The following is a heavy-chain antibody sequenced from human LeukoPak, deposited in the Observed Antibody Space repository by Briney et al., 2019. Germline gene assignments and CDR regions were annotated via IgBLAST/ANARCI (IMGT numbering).Heavy chain of an antibody. Sequence: SVKVSCKASGGTFSRYAISLVRQAPGQGLEWMGRIIPIFGTANYAQKFQGRVTITTDESTSTAYMELSSLRSEDTAVYYCATEDGYNAYWGQGTLVTVSS. V-gene: IGHV1-69*05. CDR3: ATEDGYNAY. CDR2: IIPIFGTA. D-gene: IGHD5-24*01. CDR1: GGTFSRYA. J-gene: IGHJ4*02.